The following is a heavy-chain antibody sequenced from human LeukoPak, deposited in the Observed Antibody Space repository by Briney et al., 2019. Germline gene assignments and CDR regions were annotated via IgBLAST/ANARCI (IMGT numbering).Heavy chain of an antibody. CDR1: GFIFNTFW. Sequence: GGSLRLSCAASGFIFNTFWMNWVRLTPGKGLEWVAKINQDGSDMYYVDSVKGRFFVSRDNARNLVYLQMNSLRVDDTAVYYCARDFPGIGRGTFDFWGQGTNIIVSS. CDR2: INQDGSDM. D-gene: IGHD3-10*01. CDR3: ARDFPGIGRGTFDF. J-gene: IGHJ3*01. V-gene: IGHV3-7*03.